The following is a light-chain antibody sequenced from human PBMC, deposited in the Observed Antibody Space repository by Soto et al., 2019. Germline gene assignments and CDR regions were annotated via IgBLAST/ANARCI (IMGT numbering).Light chain of an antibody. CDR2: EVS. V-gene: IGLV2-14*01. CDR1: SSDVGGFNF. CDR3: SSYTSTSTLL. Sequence: QSALTQPASVSGSPGQSITISCTGTSSDVGGFNFVSWYQQHPGKAPKLMIYEVSFRPSGVSNRFSGSKSGNMASLTISGLQAEDEADYYCSSYTSTSTLLFGGGTKVTVL. J-gene: IGLJ2*01.